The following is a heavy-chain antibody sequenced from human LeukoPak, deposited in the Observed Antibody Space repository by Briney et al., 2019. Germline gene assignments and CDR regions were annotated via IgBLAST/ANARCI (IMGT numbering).Heavy chain of an antibody. D-gene: IGHD4-17*01. J-gene: IGHJ5*02. V-gene: IGHV1-2*06. CDR3: ARDNYGDYERDWFDP. Sequence: ASVKVSCKASGYTSTGYYMHWVRQAPGQGLEWMGRINPNSGGTNYAQKFQGRVTMTRDTSISTAYMELSRLRSDDTAAYYCARDNYGDYERDWFDPWGQGTLVTVSS. CDR1: GYTSTGYY. CDR2: INPNSGGT.